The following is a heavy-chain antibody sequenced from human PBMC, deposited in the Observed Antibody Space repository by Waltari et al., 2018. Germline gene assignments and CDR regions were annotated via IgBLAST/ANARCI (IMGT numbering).Heavy chain of an antibody. J-gene: IGHJ5*02. Sequence: EVQLVESGGGLVQPGGSLRLSCAASGFTFSSYWMSWVRQAPGKGLEWVANIKQDGSEKYYVDSVKGRFAISRDNAKNSLYLQMNSLRAEDTAVYYCAREYSSRPNWFDPWGQGTLVTVSS. CDR2: IKQDGSEK. D-gene: IGHD6-13*01. V-gene: IGHV3-7*01. CDR3: AREYSSRPNWFDP. CDR1: GFTFSSYW.